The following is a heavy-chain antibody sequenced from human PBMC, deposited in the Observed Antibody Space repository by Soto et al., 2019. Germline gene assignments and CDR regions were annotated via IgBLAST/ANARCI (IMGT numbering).Heavy chain of an antibody. CDR2: IKSDGSST. D-gene: IGHD3-10*01. J-gene: IGHJ6*02. Sequence: HPGGSLRLACAASGFTLSSYWMHWVRQAPGKGLVWVSRIKSDGSSTSYADSVKGRFTISRDNAKNTLDLQMHGLRAEDMAVYYCARSFRSGTFPYYYYAMAVRGQGTTVAVS. V-gene: IGHV3-74*01. CDR3: ARSFRSGTFPYYYYAMAV. CDR1: GFTLSSYW.